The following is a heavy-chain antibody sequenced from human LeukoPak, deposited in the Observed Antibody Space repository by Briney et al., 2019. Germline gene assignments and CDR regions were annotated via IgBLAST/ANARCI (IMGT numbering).Heavy chain of an antibody. D-gene: IGHD2-2*01. Sequence: PSETLSLTCAVSGGSISSGGYSWSWIRQPAGKGLEWIGRIYSSGSTNYNPALRSRLTISVDTSKNQFSLKLSSVTAADTAVYYCASTICISTSCYPGVVDYWGQGTLVTVSS. CDR3: ASTICISTSCYPGVVDY. CDR1: GGSISSGGYS. CDR2: IYSSGST. J-gene: IGHJ4*02. V-gene: IGHV4-61*02.